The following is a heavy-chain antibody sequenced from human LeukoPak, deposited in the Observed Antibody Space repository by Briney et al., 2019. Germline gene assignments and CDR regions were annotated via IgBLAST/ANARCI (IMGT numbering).Heavy chain of an antibody. CDR1: GFAFSSLD. CDR3: AKPYSSSWPFYYYYGMDV. D-gene: IGHD6-13*01. J-gene: IGHJ6*02. Sequence: GGSLRLSCAASGFAFSSLDMGWVRQAPGKGLEWVSAISDSGDRTYYADSVKGRFTISRDNSKNTLYLQMNSLRVEDTAVYYCAKPYSSSWPFYYYYGMDVWGQGTTVTVSS. V-gene: IGHV3-23*01. CDR2: ISDSGDRT.